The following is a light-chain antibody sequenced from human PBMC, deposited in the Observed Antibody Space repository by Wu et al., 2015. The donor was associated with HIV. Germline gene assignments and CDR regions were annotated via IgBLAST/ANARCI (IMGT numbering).Light chain of an antibody. J-gene: IGKJ1*01. V-gene: IGKV1-5*03. CDR2: KAS. CDR1: QSISSW. CDR3: LQDYKYPLT. Sequence: DIQMTQSPSTLSASVGDRVTITCRASQSISSWLAWYQQKPGKAPKLLIFKASSLESGVPSRFSGSGSGTDFTLTISSLRPEDSATYYCLQDYKYPLTFGQGTKVEIK.